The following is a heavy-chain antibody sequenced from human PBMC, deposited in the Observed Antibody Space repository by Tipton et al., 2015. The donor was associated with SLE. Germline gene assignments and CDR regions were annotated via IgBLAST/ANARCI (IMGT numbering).Heavy chain of an antibody. Sequence: TLSLTCTVSGGSISSGDYYWSWIRQPPGKGLEWIGYIYYSGSTYYNPSLKSRVTISVDTSKNQFSLKLSSVTAADTAVYYCARVATKKDWFDPWGQGTLVTVSS. CDR3: ARVATKKDWFDP. V-gene: IGHV4-30-4*01. CDR2: IYYSGST. D-gene: IGHD5-12*01. CDR1: GGSISSGDYY. J-gene: IGHJ5*02.